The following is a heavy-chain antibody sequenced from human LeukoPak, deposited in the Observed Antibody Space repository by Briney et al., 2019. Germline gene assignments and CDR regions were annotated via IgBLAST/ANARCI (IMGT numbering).Heavy chain of an antibody. Sequence: PSETLSLTCTVSGGSISSSSYYWGWIRQPPGKGLEWIGSIYYSGSTYYNPSLKSRVTISVDTSKNQFSLKLSSVTAADTAVYYCARRRAVAAHRGPSDYWGQGTLVTVSS. CDR3: ARRRAVAAHRGPSDY. D-gene: IGHD6-19*01. V-gene: IGHV4-39*01. J-gene: IGHJ4*02. CDR1: GGSISSSSYY. CDR2: IYYSGST.